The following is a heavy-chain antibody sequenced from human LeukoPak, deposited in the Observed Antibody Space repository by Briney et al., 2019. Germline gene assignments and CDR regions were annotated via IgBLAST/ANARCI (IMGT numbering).Heavy chain of an antibody. V-gene: IGHV3-74*03. CDR3: ATAGGNGWYAFDY. CDR1: GFTFSSSW. D-gene: IGHD6-19*01. J-gene: IGHJ4*02. CDR2: INSDGSNT. Sequence: GGSLRLSCAASGFTFSSSWMHWVRQAPGKGAVWVSRINSDGSNTVYADSVKGRFSISRDNAKNTLYLQMSSLRVEDTAVYYCATAGGNGWYAFDYWGKGTLVTVSS.